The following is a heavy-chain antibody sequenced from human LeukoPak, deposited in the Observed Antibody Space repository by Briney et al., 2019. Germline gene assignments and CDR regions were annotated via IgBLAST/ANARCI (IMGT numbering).Heavy chain of an antibody. CDR2: IKSKSDGGTT. D-gene: IGHD3-10*02. Sequence: GGSLRLSCAASGFTFSNAWMNWVRQAPGKGLEWVGRIKSKSDGGTTDYAAPAKGRFTISRDDSKNTLYLQMNSLKTEDIAVYYCSTGIFGAFNMWGQGTMVTVSP. V-gene: IGHV3-15*01. CDR1: GFTFSNAW. J-gene: IGHJ3*02. CDR3: STGIFGAFNM.